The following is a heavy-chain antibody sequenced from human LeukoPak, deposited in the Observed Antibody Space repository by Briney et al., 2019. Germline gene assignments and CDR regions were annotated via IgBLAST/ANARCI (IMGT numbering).Heavy chain of an antibody. V-gene: IGHV4-38-2*01. J-gene: IGHJ4*02. D-gene: IGHD3-10*01. Sequence: SETLSLTCGVSGYSISRGYYWAWIRQPPGKGLEWIGTIYHIGSTYYTPSLGSRVTISVDTSKSEFSLNLKSVTAADTAVYYCARAGWIITSGIDYWGQGALVTVSS. CDR2: IYHIGST. CDR3: ARAGWIITSGIDY. CDR1: GYSISRGYY.